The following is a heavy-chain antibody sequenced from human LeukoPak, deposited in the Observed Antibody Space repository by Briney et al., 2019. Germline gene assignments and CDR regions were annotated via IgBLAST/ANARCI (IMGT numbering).Heavy chain of an antibody. CDR1: GFTFSSYA. V-gene: IGHV3-23*01. J-gene: IGHJ4*02. D-gene: IGHD4-17*01. CDR3: AKDQEVGVTTYYFDY. Sequence: PGGSLRLSCTASGFTFSSYAMSWVRQAPGKGLEWVSGISGNGGRTYYADSVKGRFTISRDNSKSTLNLQLNSLSAEDTALYYCAKDQEVGVTTYYFDYWGQGTLVTVSS. CDR2: ISGNGGRT.